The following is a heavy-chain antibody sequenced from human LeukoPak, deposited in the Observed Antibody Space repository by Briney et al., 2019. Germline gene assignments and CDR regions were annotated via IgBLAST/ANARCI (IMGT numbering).Heavy chain of an antibody. J-gene: IGHJ3*02. CDR2: IYYSGST. Sequence: SETLSLTCTVSGGSISSSSYYWGWIRQPPGKGLEWIGSIYYSGSTYYNPSLKSRVTISVDTSKNQFSLKLSSVTAADTAVYYCARDLDYGDYVVATGAFDIWGQGTMVTVSS. CDR3: ARDLDYGDYVVATGAFDI. D-gene: IGHD4-17*01. V-gene: IGHV4-39*07. CDR1: GGSISSSSYY.